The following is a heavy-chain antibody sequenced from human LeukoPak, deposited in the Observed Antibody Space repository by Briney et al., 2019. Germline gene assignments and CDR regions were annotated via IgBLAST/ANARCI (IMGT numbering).Heavy chain of an antibody. Sequence: GRSLRLSCAVSGFTFSSYPMHWVRQAPGKGLEWVAVISYDGSEKHYADPVKGRFTISRDNSKNTLYLQMNSLRAEDTAVYYCAREGSSGYYPSWGQGILVTVSS. CDR3: AREGSSGYYPS. J-gene: IGHJ4*02. CDR1: GFTFSSYP. CDR2: ISYDGSEK. V-gene: IGHV3-30-3*01. D-gene: IGHD3-22*01.